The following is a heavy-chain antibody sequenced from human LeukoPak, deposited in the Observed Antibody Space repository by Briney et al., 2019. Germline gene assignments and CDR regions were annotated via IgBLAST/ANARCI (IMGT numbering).Heavy chain of an antibody. CDR1: GYSISSGYY. J-gene: IGHJ4*02. D-gene: IGHD6-6*01. CDR3: ARPLYSSSSGFDY. Sequence: PSETLSLTCAVSGYSISSGYYWGWIRQPPGKGLEWIGSIYHSGSTYYNPSLKSRVTIAVDTPNTQFSLKLSSVTAADTAVYYCARPLYSSSSGFDYWGQGTLVTVSS. CDR2: IYHSGST. V-gene: IGHV4-38-2*01.